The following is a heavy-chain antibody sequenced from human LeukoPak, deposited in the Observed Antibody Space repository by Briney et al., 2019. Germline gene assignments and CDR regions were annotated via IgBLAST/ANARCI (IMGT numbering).Heavy chain of an antibody. J-gene: IGHJ4*02. CDR1: GGSFSGYY. D-gene: IGHD3-22*01. Sequence: SETLSLTCAVYGGSFSGYYWSWIRQPPGKGLEWIGEINHSGSTNCNPSLKSRVTISVDTSKDQFSLKLSSVTAADTAVYYCARGDWADSSGYYLDYWGQGTLVTVSS. V-gene: IGHV4-34*01. CDR2: INHSGST. CDR3: ARGDWADSSGYYLDY.